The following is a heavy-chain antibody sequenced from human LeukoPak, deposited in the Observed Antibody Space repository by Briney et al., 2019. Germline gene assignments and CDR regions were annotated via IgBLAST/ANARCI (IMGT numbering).Heavy chain of an antibody. Sequence: ASVKDSCKASGYTFTSYDINWVRQATGQGLEWMGWMNPNSGNTGYAQKFQGRVTMTRNTSISTAYMELSSLRSEDTAVYYCARVMITFGGVIVTYFDYWGQGTLVTVSS. J-gene: IGHJ4*02. D-gene: IGHD3-16*02. V-gene: IGHV1-8*01. CDR3: ARVMITFGGVIVTYFDY. CDR1: GYTFTSYD. CDR2: MNPNSGNT.